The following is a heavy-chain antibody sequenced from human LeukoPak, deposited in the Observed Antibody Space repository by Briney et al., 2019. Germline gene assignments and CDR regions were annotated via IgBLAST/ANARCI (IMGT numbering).Heavy chain of an antibody. V-gene: IGHV3-7*01. CDR3: ARLTMIVVVIRGDAFDI. D-gene: IGHD3-22*01. J-gene: IGHJ3*02. CDR2: IKQDGSEK. Sequence: PGGSLRLSCAASGFTFSSYWMSWVRQAPGKGLEWVANIKQDGSEKYYVDSVKGRFTIARDNAKNSLYLQMNSLRAEDTAGDYCARLTMIVVVIRGDAFDIWGQGTMVTVSS. CDR1: GFTFSSYW.